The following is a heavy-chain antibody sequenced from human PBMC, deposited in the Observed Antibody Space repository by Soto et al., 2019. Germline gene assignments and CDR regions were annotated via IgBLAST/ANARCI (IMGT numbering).Heavy chain of an antibody. D-gene: IGHD2-15*01. J-gene: IGHJ6*02. V-gene: IGHV1-3*01. CDR2: INAGNGNT. CDR3: ARVGYCSGGSCYSSLDYYYYYGMDV. CDR1: GYTFTSYA. Sequence: ASVKVSCKASGYTFTSYAMHWVRQAPGQRLEWMGWINAGNGNTKYSQKFQGRVTITRDTSASTAYMELGSLRSEDTAVYYCARVGYCSGGSCYSSLDYYYYYGMDVWGQGTTVTVSS.